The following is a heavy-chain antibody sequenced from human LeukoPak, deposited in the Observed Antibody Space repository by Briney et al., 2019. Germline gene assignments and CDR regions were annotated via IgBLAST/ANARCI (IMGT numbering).Heavy chain of an antibody. D-gene: IGHD3-10*01. Sequence: GASVTVSCTASGYTFTSYGISWVRQAPGQGLEWMGWISAYNGNTNYAQKLQGRVTMTTDTSTSTAYMELRSLRSDDTAVYYCAREVEYYGSGSYFGYWGQGTLVTVSS. CDR1: GYTFTSYG. J-gene: IGHJ4*02. CDR3: AREVEYYGSGSYFGY. CDR2: ISAYNGNT. V-gene: IGHV1-18*01.